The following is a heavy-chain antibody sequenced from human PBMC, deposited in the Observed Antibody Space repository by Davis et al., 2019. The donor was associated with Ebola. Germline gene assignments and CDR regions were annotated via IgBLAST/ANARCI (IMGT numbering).Heavy chain of an antibody. J-gene: IGHJ6*02. Sequence: PGGSLRLSCAASGFTFTSYTMYWVRQAPGKGLEWVSSVNSPSNYIYYADSVKGRFTISRDNAKNSVYLQMNSLRSEDTAVYYCAANSQPYYYYGMDVWGQGTTVTVSS. V-gene: IGHV3-21*04. CDR3: AANSQPYYYYGMDV. D-gene: IGHD5-24*01. CDR1: GFTFTSYT. CDR2: VNSPSNYI.